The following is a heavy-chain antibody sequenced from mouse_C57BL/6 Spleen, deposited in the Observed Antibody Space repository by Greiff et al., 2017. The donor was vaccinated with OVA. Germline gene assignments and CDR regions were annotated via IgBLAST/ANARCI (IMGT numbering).Heavy chain of an antibody. V-gene: IGHV5-4*03. D-gene: IGHD1-2*01. CDR1: GFTFSSYA. J-gene: IGHJ1*03. CDR2: ISDGGSYT. Sequence: EVMLVESGGGLVKPGGSLKLSCAASGFTFSSYAMSWVRQTPEKRLEWVATISDGGSYTYYPDNVKGRFTISRDNAKNTLYLQMSHLKSENTAVYYCSRVYNGLNFDDWGTGTTGTVSS. CDR3: SRVYNGLNFDD.